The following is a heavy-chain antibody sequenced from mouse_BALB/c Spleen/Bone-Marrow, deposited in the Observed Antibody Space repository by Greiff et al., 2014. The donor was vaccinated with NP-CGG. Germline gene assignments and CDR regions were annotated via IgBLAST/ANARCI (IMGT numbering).Heavy chain of an antibody. CDR3: ARRVITTGPGFAY. V-gene: IGHV1-31*01. CDR2: IDPFNGVT. J-gene: IGHJ3*01. Sequence: VQLQQSGPELMKPGASVKISCKASGYSFTSYYIHWVKQNHGKSLEWIGYIDPFNGVTIYNQKFEGKATLTADKSSSTAYMHLSSLTSEDSAVYYCARRVITTGPGFAYWGQGTLVTVSA. D-gene: IGHD2-4*01. CDR1: GYSFTSYY.